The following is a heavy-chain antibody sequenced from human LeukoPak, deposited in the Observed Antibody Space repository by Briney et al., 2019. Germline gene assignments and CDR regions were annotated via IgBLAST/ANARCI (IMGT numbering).Heavy chain of an antibody. V-gene: IGHV3-11*01. Sequence: GGSLRLSCAASGFTFSDYYMSWIRQAPGKGLEWVSYISSSGSTIYYADPVKGRFTISRDNAKNSLYLQMNSLRAEDTAAYYCARASAGVVGATDYWGQGTLVTVSS. CDR2: ISSSGSTI. D-gene: IGHD1-26*01. J-gene: IGHJ4*02. CDR3: ARASAGVVGATDY. CDR1: GFTFSDYY.